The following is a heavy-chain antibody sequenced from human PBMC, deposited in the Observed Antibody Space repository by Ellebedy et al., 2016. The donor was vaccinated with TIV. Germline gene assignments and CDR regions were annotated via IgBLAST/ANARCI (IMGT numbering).Heavy chain of an antibody. J-gene: IGHJ4*02. CDR2: INQDGSQK. CDR1: GFTFSNHW. D-gene: IGHD2-21*01. V-gene: IGHV3-7*03. CDR3: VRDHYSLFDY. Sequence: PGGSLRLSCAASGFTFSNHWISWVRQAPGKGLEWVANINQDGSQKFYVDSVKGRFTISRDNAKNSLYLQMNSLRAEDTAVYYCVRDHYSLFDYWGRGTLVTVSS.